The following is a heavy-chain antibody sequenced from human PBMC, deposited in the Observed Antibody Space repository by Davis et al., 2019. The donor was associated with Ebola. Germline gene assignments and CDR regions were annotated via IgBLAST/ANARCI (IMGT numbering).Heavy chain of an antibody. D-gene: IGHD4-17*01. CDR3: ASQSYGNFAY. J-gene: IGHJ4*02. Sequence: GESLKISCEVSGFTFSSYWMSWVRQAPGKGLEWVANIKQDGSAKYYVDSVKGRFTISRDNAKNSLYLQMNSLRAEDTAVYYCASQSYGNFAYWGQGTLVTVSS. CDR2: IKQDGSAK. V-gene: IGHV3-7*01. CDR1: GFTFSSYW.